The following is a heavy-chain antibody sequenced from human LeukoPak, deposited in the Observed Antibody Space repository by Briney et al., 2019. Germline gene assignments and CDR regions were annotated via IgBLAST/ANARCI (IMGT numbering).Heavy chain of an antibody. CDR1: GGSISSYY. Sequence: SETLSLTCTVSGGSISSYYWNWIRQPPGKGLEWIGYIYYSGSTNYNPSLKSRVTISVDTSKNQFSLNLTSVTAADTAVDYCASNPGTVFAYWGQAALVTASS. CDR3: ASNPGTVFAY. V-gene: IGHV4-59*01. D-gene: IGHD1-26*01. CDR2: IYYSGST. J-gene: IGHJ4*02.